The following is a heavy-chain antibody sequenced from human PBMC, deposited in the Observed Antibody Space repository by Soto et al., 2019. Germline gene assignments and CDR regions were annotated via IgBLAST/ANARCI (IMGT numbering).Heavy chain of an antibody. CDR2: ISYHGSCK. V-gene: IGHV3-30*18. Sequence: QVQLVESGGGVVQPGRSLRLSCEASGITFSNYGMHWVRQAPGKGLEWVAVISYHGSCKYYADSVKGRFTISRDNSNNMLYLQMNSLRAEDSAVYYCAKDRRGHRDGYNFGEYFHHWGQGTLVTVSS. CDR1: GITFSNYG. D-gene: IGHD5-12*01. CDR3: AKDRRGHRDGYNFGEYFHH. J-gene: IGHJ1*01.